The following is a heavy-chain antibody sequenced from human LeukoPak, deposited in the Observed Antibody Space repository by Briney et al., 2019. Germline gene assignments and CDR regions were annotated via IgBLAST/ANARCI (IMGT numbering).Heavy chain of an antibody. CDR3: AAQWLVSG. J-gene: IGHJ4*02. Sequence: GGSLRLSCAASGFTVSSNYMNWVRQAPGKGLEWVSVIYSGGTTYYADSVKGRFTISRDNSKNTLYLQMNSLTADDTAVYYCAAQWLVSGGGQGTLVTVSS. D-gene: IGHD6-19*01. CDR1: GFTVSSNY. V-gene: IGHV3-53*01. CDR2: IYSGGTT.